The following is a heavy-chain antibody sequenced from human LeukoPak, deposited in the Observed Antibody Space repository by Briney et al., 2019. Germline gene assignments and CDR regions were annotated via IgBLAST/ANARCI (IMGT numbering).Heavy chain of an antibody. CDR2: ISSASIDI. CDR1: GFTFSSYS. V-gene: IGHV3-21*01. Sequence: PGGSLRLSCAASGFTFSSYSINWVRQAPGEGLEWVSSISSASIDIFYADSVKGRFTISRDNAENSLYLQMNSLRAEDTAVYYCARDPLDYGDPTVYWGQGTLVTVSS. J-gene: IGHJ4*02. D-gene: IGHD4-17*01. CDR3: ARDPLDYGDPTVY.